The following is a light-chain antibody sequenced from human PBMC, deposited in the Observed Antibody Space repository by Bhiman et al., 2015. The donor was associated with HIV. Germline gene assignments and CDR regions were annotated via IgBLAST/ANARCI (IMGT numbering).Light chain of an antibody. CDR2: DND. CDR3: GTWDSSTLHAV. J-gene: IGLJ3*02. V-gene: IGLV1-51*01. Sequence: QSVLTQPPSVSGAPGQRITISCTGSSSNFGAGYDVHWYQQVPGTAPKLLIYDNDKRPSGIPDRFSGSKSGTSATLAITGLQTGDEADYYCGTWDSSTLHAVFGGGTKLTVL. CDR1: SSNFGAGYD.